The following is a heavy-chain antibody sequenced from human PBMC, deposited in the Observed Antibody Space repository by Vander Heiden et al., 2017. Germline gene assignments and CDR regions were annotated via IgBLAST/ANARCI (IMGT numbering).Heavy chain of an antibody. V-gene: IGHV2-5*01. J-gene: IGHJ4*02. Sequence: QITFKEAGPTPEKPTQTTTLTCTFAGFPLRTSGVRVGWIRQPPGKALKWLALIYCNDDKRYSPSLKSRLTITKDTSKNQVVLTITNMDPVDTATYYCAHTLTAVTTRSFDYWGQGTLVTVSS. CDR2: IYCNDDK. D-gene: IGHD4-17*01. CDR1: GFPLRTSGVR. CDR3: AHTLTAVTTRSFDY.